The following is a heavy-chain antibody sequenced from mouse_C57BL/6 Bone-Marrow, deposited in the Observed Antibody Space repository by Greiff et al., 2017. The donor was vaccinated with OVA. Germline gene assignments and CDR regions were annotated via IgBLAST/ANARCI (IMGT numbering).Heavy chain of an antibody. CDR1: GFTFSDYG. J-gene: IGHJ3*01. CDR2: ISSGSSTI. Sequence: DVQLVESGGGLVKPGGSLKLSCAASGFTFSDYGMHWVRQAPEKGLEWVAYISSGSSTIYYADTVKGRFTISRDNAKNTLFLQMTSLRSEDTAMYYCAYYGSSPGWFAYWGQGTLVTVSA. D-gene: IGHD1-1*01. V-gene: IGHV5-17*01. CDR3: AYYGSSPGWFAY.